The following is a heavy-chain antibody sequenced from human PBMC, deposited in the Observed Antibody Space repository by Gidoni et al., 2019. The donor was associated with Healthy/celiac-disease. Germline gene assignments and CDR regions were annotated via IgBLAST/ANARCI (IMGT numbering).Heavy chain of an antibody. Sequence: RFTISRDNSKNTLYLQMNSLRSEDTAVYYCAKLRIPVATIPYYFDYWGQGTLVTVSS. D-gene: IGHD5-12*01. J-gene: IGHJ4*02. V-gene: IGHV3-23*01. CDR3: AKLRIPVATIPYYFDY.